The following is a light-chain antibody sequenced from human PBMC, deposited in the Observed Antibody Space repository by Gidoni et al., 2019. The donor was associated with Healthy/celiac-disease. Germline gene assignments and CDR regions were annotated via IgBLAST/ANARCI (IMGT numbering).Light chain of an antibody. J-gene: IGKJ2*01. CDR1: QSLLHSNGYNY. Sequence: EMVMTQSPPSLPVTPGEPASISCRSSQSLLHSNGYNYLDWYLQKPGQSPQLLIYLGSNRASGVPDRFSGSGSGTDFTLKISRVEAEDVGVYYCMQALQTPWTFGQGTKLEIK. V-gene: IGKV2-28*01. CDR2: LGS. CDR3: MQALQTPWT.